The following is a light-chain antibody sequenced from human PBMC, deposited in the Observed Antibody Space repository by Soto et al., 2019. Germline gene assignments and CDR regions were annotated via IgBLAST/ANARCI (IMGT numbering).Light chain of an antibody. CDR1: QYVSGNY. CDR3: QQYGNSFVG. J-gene: IGKJ1*01. CDR2: FAS. V-gene: IGKV3-20*01. Sequence: EIVLTQSPGTLSLSPGARATLSCRASQYVSGNYLAWYQQKPGQAPRLXSYFASSRATGIPDRFSGSGSGTEFTLTISRLEPEDFEVYYCQQYGNSFVGFGQGTKVDIK.